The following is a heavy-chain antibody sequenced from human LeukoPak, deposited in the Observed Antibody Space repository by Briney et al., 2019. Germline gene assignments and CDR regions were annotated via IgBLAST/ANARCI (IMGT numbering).Heavy chain of an antibody. CDR3: ARRAIASPPAAHSGDDY. D-gene: IGHD6-13*01. CDR1: GFTFSDSA. V-gene: IGHV3-73*01. CDR2: IRSKANFYAT. Sequence: PGGSLRLSCATSGFTFSDSAVHWVRQASGKGLEWVGRIRSKANFYATAYGASVRGRFIISRDDSKNTAFLQLNSLKAEDTAVYYCARRAIASPPAAHSGDDYWGQGTLVTVSS. J-gene: IGHJ4*02.